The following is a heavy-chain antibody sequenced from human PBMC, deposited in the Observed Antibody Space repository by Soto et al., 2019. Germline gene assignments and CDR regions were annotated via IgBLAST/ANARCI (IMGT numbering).Heavy chain of an antibody. V-gene: IGHV1-3*01. CDR3: ARDSYFFYGSGSPTAYYWFDP. D-gene: IGHD3-10*01. J-gene: IGHJ5*02. Sequence: GASVKVSCKASGYTFTSYAMHWVRQAPGQRLEWMGWINAGNGNTKYSQKFQGRVTITRDTPASTAYMELSSLRSEDTAVYYCARDSYFFYGSGSPTAYYWFDPWGQGTLVTVSS. CDR2: INAGNGNT. CDR1: GYTFTSYA.